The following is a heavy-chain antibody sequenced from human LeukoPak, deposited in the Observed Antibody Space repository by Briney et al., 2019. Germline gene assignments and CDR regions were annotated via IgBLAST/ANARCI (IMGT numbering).Heavy chain of an antibody. Sequence: SQTLSLTCAISGGSVSSNSAAWNWISQSPSRGLEWLGSTYYSAKWYNDYAVSVKIRIAINTDTSKNQLYLQLNSVSPEDTDVYYCARVSDYYGSGSYDDAFDIWGQGTMVTVSS. J-gene: IGHJ3*02. V-gene: IGHV6-1*01. CDR1: GGSVSSNSAA. CDR3: ARVSDYYGSGSYDDAFDI. CDR2: TYYSAKWYN. D-gene: IGHD3-10*01.